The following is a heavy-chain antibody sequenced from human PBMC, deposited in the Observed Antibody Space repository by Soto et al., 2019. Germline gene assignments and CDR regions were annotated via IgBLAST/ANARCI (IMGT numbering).Heavy chain of an antibody. J-gene: IGHJ4*02. CDR3: ARDLQRRLRLGELSFPPAY. Sequence: QVQLVESGGGVVQPGRSLRLSCAASGFTFSSYGMHWVRQAPGKGLEWVAVIWYDGSNKYYADSVKGRFTISRDNSKNTMYLQMNSLRAEDTAVYYCARDLQRRLRLGELSFPPAYWGQGTLVTVSS. CDR1: GFTFSSYG. V-gene: IGHV3-33*01. CDR2: IWYDGSNK. D-gene: IGHD3-16*02.